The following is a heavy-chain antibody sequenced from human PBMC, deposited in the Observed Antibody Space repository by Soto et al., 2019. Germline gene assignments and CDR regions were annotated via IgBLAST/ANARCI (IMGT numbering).Heavy chain of an antibody. CDR2: ISGSGGST. V-gene: IGHV3-23*01. J-gene: IGHJ4*02. D-gene: IGHD3-3*01. Sequence: GGSLRLSCAASGFTFSSYAMSWVRQAPGKGLEWVSAISGSGGSTYYADSVKGRFTISRDNSKTTLYLQMNSLRAEDTAVYYCAKDELHPGFVEWLFAYWGQGTLVTVSS. CDR1: GFTFSSYA. CDR3: AKDELHPGFVEWLFAY.